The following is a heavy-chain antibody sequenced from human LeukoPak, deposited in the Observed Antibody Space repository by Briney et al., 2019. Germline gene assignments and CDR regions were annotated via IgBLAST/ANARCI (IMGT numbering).Heavy chain of an antibody. D-gene: IGHD2-2*01. CDR3: AKDIQLSY. Sequence: GGSLRLSCAVSGFTFSGAAMSWVRQAPGKGLEWVSLISSRGSSTYYADSVKGRFTISRDDSKNTLYLQMNSLRAEDTAVYYCAKDIQLSYWGQGALVTVSS. V-gene: IGHV3-23*01. CDR1: GFTFSGAA. J-gene: IGHJ4*02. CDR2: ISSRGSST.